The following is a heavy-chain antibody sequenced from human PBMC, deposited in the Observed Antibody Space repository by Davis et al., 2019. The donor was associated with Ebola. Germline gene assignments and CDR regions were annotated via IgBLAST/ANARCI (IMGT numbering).Heavy chain of an antibody. CDR3: ARALNLNWFDP. D-gene: IGHD1-14*01. J-gene: IGHJ5*02. Sequence: ASVKVSCKTSGYTFNTKYMNWVRQAPGQGLEWMGWINPNSGGTNYAQKFQGWVTMTRDTSISTAYMELSRLRSDDTAVYYCARALNLNWFDPWGQGTLVTVSS. CDR1: GYTFNTKY. CDR2: INPNSGGT. V-gene: IGHV1-2*04.